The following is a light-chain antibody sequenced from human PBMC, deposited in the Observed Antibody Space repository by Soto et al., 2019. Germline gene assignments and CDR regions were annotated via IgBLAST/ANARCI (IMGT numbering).Light chain of an antibody. Sequence: QAVLTQPPSASGTPGQRVTISCSGSRSNIGSNSVSWYQQLPGTAPKSLIYSNNQRPSGVPDRFSGTKSGTSASLAISGLQSEDEADYYCAAWDDSLNVVVFGGGTKLTVL. CDR2: SNN. CDR3: AAWDDSLNVVV. CDR1: RSNIGSNS. J-gene: IGLJ2*01. V-gene: IGLV1-44*01.